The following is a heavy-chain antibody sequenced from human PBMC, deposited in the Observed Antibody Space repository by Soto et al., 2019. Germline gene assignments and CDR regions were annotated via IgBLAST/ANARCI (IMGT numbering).Heavy chain of an antibody. CDR2: ISGDSGRT. CDR3: AVKPNCGSDCSAASYWYVDI. V-gene: IGHV3-23*01. CDR1: GLTFGNYA. D-gene: IGHD2-21*02. J-gene: IGHJ2*01. Sequence: EVQLLESGGGLVQPGGSVRLSCAASGLTFGNYAMSWVRQAPGKGLEWVSAISGDSGRTYYADSVKGRFTISRDNSKNTQSMQMNNLRAEDTAVDYCAVKPNCGSDCSAASYWYVDIFGRGTLVTVSS.